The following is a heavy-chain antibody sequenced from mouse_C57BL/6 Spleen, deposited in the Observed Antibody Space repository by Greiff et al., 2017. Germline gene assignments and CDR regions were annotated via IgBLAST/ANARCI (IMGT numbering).Heavy chain of an antibody. Sequence: VQLQQSGAELVKPGASVKLSCTASGYTFTSYWMHWVKQRPGQGLEWIGRIDPEDGGTKYHAKFKGKATLTADKSSNTAYLQLSSLTAEDSAVYCCASSGLSDSGGWGTGITVT. D-gene: IGHD3-1*01. CDR3: ASSGLSDSGG. CDR2: IDPEDGGT. J-gene: IGHJ1*03. V-gene: IGHV1-72*01. CDR1: GYTFTSYW.